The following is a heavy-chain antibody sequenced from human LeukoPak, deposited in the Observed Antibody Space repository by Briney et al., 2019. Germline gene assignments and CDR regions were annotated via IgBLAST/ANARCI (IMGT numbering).Heavy chain of an antibody. V-gene: IGHV3-23*01. J-gene: IGHJ3*02. CDR2: ISGSGGGT. D-gene: IGHD2-15*01. CDR3: ARVAATFYPAFDI. Sequence: PGGSLRLSCAASGFTFSSYAMSWVRQAPGKGLEWVSGISGSGGGTYYTDPVKGRFTIPRDNSKNALYLQMNSLRAEDTALYYCARVAATFYPAFDIWGQGTMVTVSS. CDR1: GFTFSSYA.